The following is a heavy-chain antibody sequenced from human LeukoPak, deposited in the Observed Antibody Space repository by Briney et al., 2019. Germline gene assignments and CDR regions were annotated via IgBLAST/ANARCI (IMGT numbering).Heavy chain of an antibody. CDR2: ISYDGSNK. V-gene: IGHV3-30-3*01. CDR1: GFTFSSYA. J-gene: IGHJ4*02. Sequence: PGRSLRLSCAASGFTFSSYAMHWVRQAPGKGLEWVAVISYDGSNKYYADSVKGRFTISRDNAKNSLYLQMNSLRAEDTAVYYCARVLSPITIFEGADYWGQGTLVTVSS. D-gene: IGHD3-3*01. CDR3: ARVLSPITIFEGADY.